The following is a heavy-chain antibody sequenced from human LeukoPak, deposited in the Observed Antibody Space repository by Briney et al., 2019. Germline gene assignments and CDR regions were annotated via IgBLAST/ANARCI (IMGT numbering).Heavy chain of an antibody. Sequence: GRSLRLSCAASGFTFSSYAMHWVRQAPGKGLEWVAVISYDGSNKYYADSVKGRFTISRDNSKNTLYLQMNSLRAEDTAVYYCARIIVAWGQGTLVTVSS. CDR2: ISYDGSNK. CDR1: GFTFSSYA. V-gene: IGHV3-30*04. J-gene: IGHJ4*02. D-gene: IGHD5-12*01. CDR3: ARIIVA.